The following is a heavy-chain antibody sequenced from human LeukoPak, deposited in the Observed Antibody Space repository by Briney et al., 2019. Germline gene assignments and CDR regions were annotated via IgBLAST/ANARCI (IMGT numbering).Heavy chain of an antibody. CDR1: GGPITSYY. CDR2: VHYSGTT. D-gene: IGHD3-10*01. Sequence: SETLSLTCTVSGGPITSYYWSWIRQSPGKGLEWIGYVHYSGTTNYNPSLKSRVTIFVDTSKSRISLKLSSVTAADTAVFYCARHIRGQDAFVIWGLGTMVTISS. V-gene: IGHV4-59*08. J-gene: IGHJ3*02. CDR3: ARHIRGQDAFVI.